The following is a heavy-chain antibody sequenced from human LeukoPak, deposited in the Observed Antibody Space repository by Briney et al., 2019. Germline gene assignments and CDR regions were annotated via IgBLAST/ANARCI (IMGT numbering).Heavy chain of an antibody. CDR3: EKSRVVNNRSAPFDD. V-gene: IGHV3-30*18. J-gene: IGHJ4*02. CDR1: GFTFSIYW. Sequence: GGSLRLSCAASGFTFSIYWMTWVRQAPGKGLEWVALFSADGINIYYADSVKGRFTISRDNSKNMLYLQMNSLRAEDTAVYYCEKSRVVNNRSAPFDDWGQGTLVTVSS. CDR2: FSADGINI. D-gene: IGHD3-10*01.